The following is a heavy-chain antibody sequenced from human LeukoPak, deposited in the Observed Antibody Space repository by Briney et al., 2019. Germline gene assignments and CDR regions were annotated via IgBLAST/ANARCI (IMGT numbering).Heavy chain of an antibody. J-gene: IGHJ5*02. CDR3: ARLYDSSGYTNWLDP. V-gene: IGHV4-59*11. D-gene: IGHD3-22*01. CDR1: GGSISSHY. Sequence: PSETLSLTCTVSGGSISSHYWSWIRQPPGKGLEWIGYIYYSGSSKYNPSLKSRVTISVGTSKNQFSLKLSSVTAADTAVYYCARLYDSSGYTNWLDPWGQGTLVTVSS. CDR2: IYYSGSS.